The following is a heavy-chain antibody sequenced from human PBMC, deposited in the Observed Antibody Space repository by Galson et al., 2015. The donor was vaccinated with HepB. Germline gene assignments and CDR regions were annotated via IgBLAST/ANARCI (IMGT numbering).Heavy chain of an antibody. D-gene: IGHD3-10*01. CDR2: INPNSGGT. CDR3: ARDSRGAPDAFDI. CDR1: GYTFTGYY. Sequence: SVKVSCKASGYTFTGYYMHWVRQAPGQGLEWMGWINPNSGGTNYAQKFQGWVTMTRDTSISTAYMELSRLRSDDTAVYYCARDSRGAPDAFDIWGQGTMVTVSS. V-gene: IGHV1-2*04. J-gene: IGHJ3*02.